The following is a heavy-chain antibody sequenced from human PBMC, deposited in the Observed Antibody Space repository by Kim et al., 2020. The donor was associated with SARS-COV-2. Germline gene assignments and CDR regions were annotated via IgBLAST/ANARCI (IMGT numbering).Heavy chain of an antibody. D-gene: IGHD6-19*01. Sequence: SETLSLTCTVSGGSISSSSYYWGWIRQPPGKGLEWIGSIYYSGSTYYNPSLKSRVTISVDTSKNQFSLKLSSVTAADTAVYYCASGSSSGWSHAFDIWGQGKMVTVSS. CDR3: ASGSSSGWSHAFDI. CDR2: IYYSGST. CDR1: GGSISSSSYY. V-gene: IGHV4-39*01. J-gene: IGHJ3*02.